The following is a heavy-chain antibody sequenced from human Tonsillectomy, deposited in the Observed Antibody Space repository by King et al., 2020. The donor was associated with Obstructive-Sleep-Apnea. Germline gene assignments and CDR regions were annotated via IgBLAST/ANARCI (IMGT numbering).Heavy chain of an antibody. CDR3: GLYSSGWYGLHN. J-gene: IGHJ4*02. V-gene: IGHV1-18*01. Sequence: VQLVESGAEVKKPGASVKVSCKASGYTFTSHGISWVRQAPGQGLEWMGWISAYNGNTKYAQKLQGRVTMTTDTSTRTAYMELRSLRSDDTAVYYCGLYSSGWYGLHNWGQGTLVTVSS. CDR2: ISAYNGNT. CDR1: GYTFTSHG. D-gene: IGHD6-19*01.